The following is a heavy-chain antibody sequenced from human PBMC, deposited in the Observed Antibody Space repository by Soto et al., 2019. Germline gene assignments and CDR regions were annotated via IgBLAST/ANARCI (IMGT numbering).Heavy chain of an antibody. V-gene: IGHV2-5*01. CDR2: ISWNDEK. D-gene: IGHD6-19*01. CDR1: GFSIITYGVR. CDR3: AHRRVWSSDWYDWFEP. J-gene: IGHJ5*02. Sequence: TGPTLVNPTQTLTLTCTFSGFSIITYGVRVGWIRQPPGMALEWLAIISWNDEKHYSPSLENRLTITKDTSKNQVVLTMTNMDPVDTATYYCAHRRVWSSDWYDWFEPWGQGMLVTVSS.